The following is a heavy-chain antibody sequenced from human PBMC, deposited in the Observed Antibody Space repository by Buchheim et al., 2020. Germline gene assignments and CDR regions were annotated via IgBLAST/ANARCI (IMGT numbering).Heavy chain of an antibody. J-gene: IGHJ5*02. CDR3: AKEILSSGYERSLNWFDP. CDR2: ISGRGGSK. V-gene: IGHV3-23*01. Sequence: EVQLLESGGGLVQPGGSLRLSCAASGFTFSSYAMSWVRQAPGKGLEWVSAISGRGGSKYYADSGKGRFTISRDNSKNRLYLHMNSLRAEDTAVYYCAKEILSSGYERSLNWFDPWGQGTL. D-gene: IGHD5-12*01. CDR1: GFTFSSYA.